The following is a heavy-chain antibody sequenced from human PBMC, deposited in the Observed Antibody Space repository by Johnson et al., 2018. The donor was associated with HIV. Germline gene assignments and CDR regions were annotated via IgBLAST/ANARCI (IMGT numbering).Heavy chain of an antibody. CDR2: IWYDGTNK. D-gene: IGHD5-12*01. J-gene: IGHJ3*02. CDR3: ARETRGGGGSAQNSDAFDN. CDR1: GFTFNNYG. V-gene: IGHV3-33*01. Sequence: QVQLVESGGGVVQPGRSLRLSCAASGFTFNNYGMHWVRQAPGKGLEWVAIIWYDGTNKFYTDSVKGRFTISRDNAKNSLYLQMNSLRAEDMAVYYCARETRGGGGSAQNSDAFDNWGQGTMVTVSS.